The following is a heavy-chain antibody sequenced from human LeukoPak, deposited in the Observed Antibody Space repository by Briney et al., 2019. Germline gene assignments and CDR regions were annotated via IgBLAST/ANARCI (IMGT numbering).Heavy chain of an antibody. CDR1: GFTFSRYW. Sequence: GGSLRLSCAASGFTFSRYWMSWVRQGPGKGLEWVATIKEDGSEQYYVDSVKGRFTISRDNAKNSLYLQMNSLRVEDTAVYYCARDPYGCSWPDHWGQGTLVTVSS. V-gene: IGHV3-7*04. CDR3: ARDPYGCSWPDH. D-gene: IGHD6-13*01. J-gene: IGHJ5*02. CDR2: IKEDGSEQ.